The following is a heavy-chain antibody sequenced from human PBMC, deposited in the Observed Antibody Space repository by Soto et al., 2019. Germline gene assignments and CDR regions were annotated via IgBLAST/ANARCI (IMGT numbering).Heavy chain of an antibody. CDR3: ARHPRHDDGCYYY. V-gene: IGHV5-51*01. J-gene: IGHJ4*02. Sequence: PGESLKISCKGSGYSFPILWIGWVRQVPGKGLEWVGTIYPGDSDTKYSPSFEGQVTLSVDKSITTAYLEWNSLKDSDSAIYYCARHPRHDDGCYYYRGQGTQVTVAS. D-gene: IGHD3-16*01. CDR2: IYPGDSDT. CDR1: GYSFPILW.